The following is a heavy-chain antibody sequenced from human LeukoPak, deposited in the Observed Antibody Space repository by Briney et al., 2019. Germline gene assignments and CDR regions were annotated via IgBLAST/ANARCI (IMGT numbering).Heavy chain of an antibody. V-gene: IGHV3-73*01. J-gene: IGHJ4*02. D-gene: IGHD4-17*01. CDR3: TKLTTVTSDY. CDR1: GFTFSGSA. CDR2: IRSKANSYAT. Sequence: GGSLRLSCAASGFTFSGSAMHWVRQASGRGLEWVGRIRSKANSYATAYAASVKGRFTISRDDSKNTAYLQMNSLKTEDTAGYYCTKLTTVTSDYWGQGTLVTVSS.